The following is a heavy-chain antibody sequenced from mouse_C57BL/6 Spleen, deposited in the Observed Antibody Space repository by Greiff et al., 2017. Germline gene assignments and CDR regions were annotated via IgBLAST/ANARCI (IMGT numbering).Heavy chain of an antibody. CDR3: ARYSSWFAY. CDR2: IRNKANGYTT. J-gene: IGHJ3*01. V-gene: IGHV7-3*01. Sequence: EVKLVESGGGLVQPGGSLSLSCAASGFTFTDYYMSWVRQPPGKALEWLGFIRNKANGYTTEYSASVKGRFTISSDNSQSILYLQMNALRAEDSATCYCARYSSWFAYWGQGTLVTVSA. CDR1: GFTFTDYY.